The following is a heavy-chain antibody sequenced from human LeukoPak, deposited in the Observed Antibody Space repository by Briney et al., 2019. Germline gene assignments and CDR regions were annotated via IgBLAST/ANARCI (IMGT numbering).Heavy chain of an antibody. CDR3: ARASRTMRDYYYYGMDV. J-gene: IGHJ6*02. D-gene: IGHD3-3*01. CDR1: GYTFTSYA. V-gene: IGHV1-3*01. Sequence: ASVKVSCKASGYTFTSYAMHWVRQAPGQRLEWMGWINAGNGNTKYSQKFQGRVTITRDTSASTAYMELSSLRSEDTAVYYCARASRTMRDYYYYGMDVWGQGTTVTVSS. CDR2: INAGNGNT.